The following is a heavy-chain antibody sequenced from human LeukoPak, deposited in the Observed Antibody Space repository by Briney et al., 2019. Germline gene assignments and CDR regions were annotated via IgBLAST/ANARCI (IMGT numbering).Heavy chain of an antibody. Sequence: EASVKVSCKASGYTFTRYGITWVRQAPGQGLEWMGWISAYNGNTNYAQKFQGRLTVTTDTSTNTAYMELRSLRPDDTAVYYCARDFFHGHRSGLTCFLLDSWGQGSLVTVSS. D-gene: IGHD2-15*01. CDR2: ISAYNGNT. CDR3: ARDFFHGHRSGLTCFLLDS. CDR1: GYTFTRYG. V-gene: IGHV1-18*01. J-gene: IGHJ4*02.